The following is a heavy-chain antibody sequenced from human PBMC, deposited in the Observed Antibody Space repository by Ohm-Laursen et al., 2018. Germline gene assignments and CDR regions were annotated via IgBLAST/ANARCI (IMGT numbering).Heavy chain of an antibody. CDR3: TFVTMRGY. CDR2: IKSKSDGGTT. CDR1: GFTFRNYG. V-gene: IGHV3-15*01. D-gene: IGHD3-22*01. Sequence: SLRLSCAASGFTFRNYGMSWVRQAPGKGLEWVGRIKSKSDGGTTDYAAPVKGRFTVSRDDSKNTLYLQMNSLKTEDTAVYYCTFVTMRGYWGQGTLVTVSS. J-gene: IGHJ4*02.